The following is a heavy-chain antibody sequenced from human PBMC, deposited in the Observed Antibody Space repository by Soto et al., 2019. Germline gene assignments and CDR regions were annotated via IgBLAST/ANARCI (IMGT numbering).Heavy chain of an antibody. CDR3: ARVGELLRFFEWLPPDFRGRSCMDV. CDR2: ISAYNGNT. D-gene: IGHD3-3*01. J-gene: IGHJ6*04. Sequence: ASVKVSCKASGYTFTSYGISWVRQAPGQGLEWMGWISAYNGNTNYAQKLQGRVTMTTDTSTSTAYMELRSLRSDDTAVYYCARVGELLRFFEWLPPDFRGRSCMDVWGKGTTVTVSS. CDR1: GYTFTSYG. V-gene: IGHV1-18*01.